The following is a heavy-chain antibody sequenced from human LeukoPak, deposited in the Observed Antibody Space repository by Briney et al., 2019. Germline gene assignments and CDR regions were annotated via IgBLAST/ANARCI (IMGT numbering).Heavy chain of an antibody. CDR1: GGSLTSDYYY. D-gene: IGHD1-26*01. V-gene: IGHV4-30-4*08. Sequence: SETLSLTCTVSGGSLTSDYYYWTWIRQPPGKGLEWIGYINYSGNTYYNPSLKSRITISVDTSKNQFSLKLSSVTAADTAVYYCASFPYSGYFVYWGQGTLVTVSS. CDR2: INYSGNT. CDR3: ASFPYSGYFVY. J-gene: IGHJ4*02.